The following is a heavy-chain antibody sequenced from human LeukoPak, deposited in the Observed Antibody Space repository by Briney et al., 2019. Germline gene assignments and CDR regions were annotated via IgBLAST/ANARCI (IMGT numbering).Heavy chain of an antibody. D-gene: IGHD5-18*01. CDR3: AREGEDSYAFNYFDY. CDR2: IYYSGST. J-gene: IGHJ4*02. V-gene: IGHV4-61*01. Sequence: SETLSLTCTVSGGSVSSGSYYWSWIRQPPGKGLEWIGYIYYSGSTNYNPSLKSRVTISVDTSKNQFFLKLSSVTAADTAVYYCAREGEDSYAFNYFDYWGQGTLVTVSS. CDR1: GGSVSSGSYY.